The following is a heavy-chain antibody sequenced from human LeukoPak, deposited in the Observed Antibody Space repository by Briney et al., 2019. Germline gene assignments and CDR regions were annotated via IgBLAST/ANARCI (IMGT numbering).Heavy chain of an antibody. V-gene: IGHV4-4*07. Sequence: PSETLSLTCTVSGGSISSYYWSWIRQPAGKGLEWIGRIYTSGSTNYNPSLKSRVTMSVDTSKNQFSLKLSSVTAADTAVYYCARVGRLRQQLAGFDPWGQGTLVTVSS. CDR3: ARVGRLRQQLAGFDP. CDR1: GGSISSYY. D-gene: IGHD6-13*01. J-gene: IGHJ5*02. CDR2: IYTSGST.